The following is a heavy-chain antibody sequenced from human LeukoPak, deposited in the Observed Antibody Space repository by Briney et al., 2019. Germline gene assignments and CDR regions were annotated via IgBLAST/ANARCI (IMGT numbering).Heavy chain of an antibody. CDR3: AKDGYSSSWSRYFDY. D-gene: IGHD6-13*01. J-gene: IGHJ4*02. Sequence: PGGSLRLSCAASGFTFDDYAMHWVRQAPGKGLGWVSGISWNSGSIGYADSVKGRFTISRDNAKNSLYLQMNSLRAEDTALYYCAKDGYSSSWSRYFDYWGQGTLVTVSS. V-gene: IGHV3-9*01. CDR2: ISWNSGSI. CDR1: GFTFDDYA.